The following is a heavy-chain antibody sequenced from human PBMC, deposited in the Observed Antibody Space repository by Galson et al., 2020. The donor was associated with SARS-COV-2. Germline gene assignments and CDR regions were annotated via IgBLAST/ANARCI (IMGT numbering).Heavy chain of an antibody. CDR3: ARDDQYSYASGDYLEGFFQH. CDR1: GFSFSNYW. V-gene: IGHV3-7*05. J-gene: IGHJ1*01. CDR2: IKPDGSEK. Sequence: GESLKISCATSGFSFSNYWMSWVRQAPGKGLEWVANIKPDGSEKYYVESLKGRFTISRDNAKNSLFLQMNSLRAEDAAVYYCARDDQYSYASGDYLEGFFQHGGRGTLVIVCS. D-gene: IGHD3-22*01.